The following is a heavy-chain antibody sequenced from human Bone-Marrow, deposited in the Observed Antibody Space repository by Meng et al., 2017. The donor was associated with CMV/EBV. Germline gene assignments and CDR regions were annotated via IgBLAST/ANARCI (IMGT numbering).Heavy chain of an antibody. CDR1: GGSISSSSYY. D-gene: IGHD6-13*01. J-gene: IGHJ5*02. Sequence: SETLSLTCTVSGGSISSSSYYWGWIRQPPGKGLEWIGSIYYSGSTYYNPSLKSRVTISVDTSKNQFSLKLSSVTAADTAVYYCASELDIAAAGGGAFAPWGHGPRVTVYS. CDR2: IYYSGST. V-gene: IGHV4-39*07. CDR3: ASELDIAAAGGGAFAP.